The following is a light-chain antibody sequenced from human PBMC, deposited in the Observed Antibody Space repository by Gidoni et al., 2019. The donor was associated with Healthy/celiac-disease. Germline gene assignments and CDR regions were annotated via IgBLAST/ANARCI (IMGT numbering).Light chain of an antibody. J-gene: IGKJ3*01. CDR2: AAS. CDR1: QSISSY. CDR3: QQSYSTPPLT. V-gene: IGKV1-39*01. Sequence: DIQMTQSPPSLSASVGDRVTITCRASQSISSYLNWYQQKPGKAPKLLIYAASSLQSGVPSRFSGSGSGTDFTLTISSLQPEDFATYYCQQSYSTPPLTFGPGAKVGIK.